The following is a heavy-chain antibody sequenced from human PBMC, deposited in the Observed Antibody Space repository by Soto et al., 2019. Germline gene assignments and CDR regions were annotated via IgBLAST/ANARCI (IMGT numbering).Heavy chain of an antibody. CDR3: GRDLALNAFDI. Sequence: GGSLRLSCAASGFTFSIYSMKWFRQAPGKGLEWVSSISSSSSYIYYADSVKGRFTISRDNAKNSLYLQMNSLRAEDTAVYYCGRDLALNAFDIWGQGTMVTVSS. J-gene: IGHJ3*02. CDR2: ISSSSSYI. V-gene: IGHV3-21*01. CDR1: GFTFSIYS.